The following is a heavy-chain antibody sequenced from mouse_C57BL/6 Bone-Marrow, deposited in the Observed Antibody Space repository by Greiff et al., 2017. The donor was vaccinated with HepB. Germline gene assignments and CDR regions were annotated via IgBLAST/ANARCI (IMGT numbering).Heavy chain of an antibody. CDR2: IRNKANNHAT. J-gene: IGHJ1*03. V-gene: IGHV6-6*01. CDR3: TRPRYSNYVGGWWYFDV. Sequence: EVMLVESGGGLVQPGGSMKLSCAASGFTFSDAWMDWVRQSPEKGLEWVAEIRNKANNHATYYAESVKGRFTISRDDSKSSVYLQMNSLRAEDTGIYYCTRPRYSNYVGGWWYFDVWGTGTTVTVSS. D-gene: IGHD2-5*01. CDR1: GFTFSDAW.